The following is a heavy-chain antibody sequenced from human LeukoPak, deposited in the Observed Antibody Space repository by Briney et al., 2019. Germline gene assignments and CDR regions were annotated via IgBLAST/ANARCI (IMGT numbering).Heavy chain of an antibody. CDR3: ARGRPHGSFDY. CDR1: GFTFSSYA. V-gene: IGHV3-30-3*01. D-gene: IGHD5-24*01. Sequence: PGGSLRLSCAASGFTFSSYAVHWVRQAPGKGLEWVAVISYDGSNKYYADSVKGRFTISRDNSKNTLYLQMNSLRAEDTAVYYCARGRPHGSFDYWGQGTLVTVSS. CDR2: ISYDGSNK. J-gene: IGHJ4*02.